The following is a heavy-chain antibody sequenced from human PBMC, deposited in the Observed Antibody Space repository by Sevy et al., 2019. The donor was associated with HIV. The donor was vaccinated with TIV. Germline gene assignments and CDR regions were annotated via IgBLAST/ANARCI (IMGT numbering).Heavy chain of an antibody. CDR1: GFTFSSYA. CDR3: AKDLTGYSNYDWFDP. CDR2: ISGSGGST. Sequence: GGSLRLSCAASGFTFSSYAMSWVRQAPGKGLEWVSAISGSGGSTYYADSVKGRFIISRDNSKNTLYLQMNSLRAEDTAVYYCAKDLTGYSNYDWFDPWGQGTLVTVSS. J-gene: IGHJ5*02. V-gene: IGHV3-23*01. D-gene: IGHD4-4*01.